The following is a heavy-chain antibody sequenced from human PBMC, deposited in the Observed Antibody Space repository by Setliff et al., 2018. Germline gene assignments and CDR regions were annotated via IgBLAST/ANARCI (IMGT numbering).Heavy chain of an antibody. CDR1: GGSISSDY. CDR3: ARHFRSSKVQFLEYLTDYYFDS. Sequence: SETLSLTCTVSGGSISSDYWSWIRQPPGKGLEWIGYIYYSGGTIYNPSLRSRVAISVDTSNNHFSLKLSSVTAADTAVYYCARHFRSSKVQFLEYLTDYYFDSWGQGTLVTVSS. D-gene: IGHD3-3*01. CDR2: IYYSGGT. V-gene: IGHV4-59*08. J-gene: IGHJ4*02.